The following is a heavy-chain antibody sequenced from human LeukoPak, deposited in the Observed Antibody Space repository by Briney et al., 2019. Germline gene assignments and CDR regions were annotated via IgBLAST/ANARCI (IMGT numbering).Heavy chain of an antibody. CDR3: ARHSSRGHYYDFDF. V-gene: IGHV1-69*02. CDR2: IVPVIGVA. D-gene: IGHD3-22*01. CDR1: GDTLITHY. Sequence: ASVKVSCKALGDTLITHYISWVRQAPGQGLEWLGRIVPVIGVATYAQSLQGRVIITAGRSTNTAYLELSSLRFEDSAVYFCARHSSRGHYYDFDFWGHGSLVTVSS. J-gene: IGHJ4*01.